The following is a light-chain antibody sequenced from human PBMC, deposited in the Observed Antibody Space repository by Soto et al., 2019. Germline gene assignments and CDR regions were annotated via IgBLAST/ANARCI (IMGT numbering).Light chain of an antibody. J-gene: IGLJ3*02. V-gene: IGLV8-61*01. Sequence: QTVVTQEPSFSVSPGRTVTLTCGLSSGSVSTSYYPDWYQQTPGQAPRTLISNTNPRSSGVPDRFSGSILGNKAALTITGAQADDESDYYCVLYMGSGVWVFGGGTKVTVL. CDR3: VLYMGSGVWV. CDR1: SGSVSTSYY. CDR2: NTN.